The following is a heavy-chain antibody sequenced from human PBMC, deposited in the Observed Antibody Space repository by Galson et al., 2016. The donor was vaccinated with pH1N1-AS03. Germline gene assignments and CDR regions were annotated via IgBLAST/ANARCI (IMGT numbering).Heavy chain of an antibody. CDR3: ARDPRGPCSSATSPTTYYFGMDV. J-gene: IGHJ6*02. Sequence: SVKVSCKASGYIFTGFYVHWVRQAPGQGLEWMGWINPNSGVTNYAQKFQAWVTMTGDTSISTAYMELYGLKSDDTAVYYCARDPRGPCSSATSPTTYYFGMDVWGQGTTVIVSS. CDR1: GYIFTGFY. CDR2: INPNSGVT. D-gene: IGHD1-26*01. V-gene: IGHV1-2*04.